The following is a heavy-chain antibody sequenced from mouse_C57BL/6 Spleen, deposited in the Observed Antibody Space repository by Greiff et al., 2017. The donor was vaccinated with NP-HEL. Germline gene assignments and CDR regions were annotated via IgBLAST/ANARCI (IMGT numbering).Heavy chain of an antibody. Sequence: QVQLQQPGAELVRPGSSVKLSCKASGYTFTSYWMDWVKQRPGQGLEWIGNIYPSDSETHYNQKFKDKATLTVDKSSSTAYMQLSSLTSEDSAVYYCARSGRQGFAYWGQGTLVTVSA. CDR1: GYTFTSYW. CDR2: IYPSDSET. J-gene: IGHJ3*01. V-gene: IGHV1-61*01. CDR3: ARSGRQGFAY.